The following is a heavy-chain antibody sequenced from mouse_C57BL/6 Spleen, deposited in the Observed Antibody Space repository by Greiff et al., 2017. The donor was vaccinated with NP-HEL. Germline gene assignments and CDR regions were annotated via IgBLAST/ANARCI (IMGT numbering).Heavy chain of an antibody. V-gene: IGHV1-85*01. D-gene: IGHD2-4*01. CDR2: IYPRDGST. CDR1: GYTFTSYD. J-gene: IGHJ4*01. CDR3: ARTVLDDYDERYAMDY. Sequence: QVQLQQSGPELVKPGASVKLSCKASGYTFTSYDINWVKQRPGQGLEWIGWIYPRDGSTKYNEKFKGKATLTVDTSSSTAYMELHSLTSEDSAVYFCARTVLDDYDERYAMDYWGQGTSVTVSS.